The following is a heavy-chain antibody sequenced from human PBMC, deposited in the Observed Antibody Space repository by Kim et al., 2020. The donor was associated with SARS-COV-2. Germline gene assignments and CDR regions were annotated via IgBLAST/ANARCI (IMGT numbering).Heavy chain of an antibody. D-gene: IGHD3-22*01. V-gene: IGHV4-61*01. CDR2: IYYSGST. J-gene: IGHJ4*02. CDR1: GGSVSSGSYY. Sequence: SETLSLTCTVSGGSVSSGSYYWSWIRQPPGKGLEWIGYIYYSGSTNYNPSLKSRVTISVDTSKNQFSLKLSSVTAADTAVYYCARYTYYYDSSQPYYFDYWGQGTLVTVSS. CDR3: ARYTYYYDSSQPYYFDY.